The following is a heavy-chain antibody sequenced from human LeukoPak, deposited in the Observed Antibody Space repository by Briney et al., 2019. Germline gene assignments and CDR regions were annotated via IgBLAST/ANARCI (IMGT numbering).Heavy chain of an antibody. J-gene: IGHJ4*02. D-gene: IGHD3-22*01. CDR2: ISYDGSNK. V-gene: IGHV3-30*03. CDR1: GFTFSSYG. Sequence: PGGSLRLSCAASGFTFSSYGMHWVRQAPGKGLEWVAVISYDGSNKYYADSVKGRFTISRDNAKNSLYLQMNSLRAEDTAVYYCARDVADSSGQFDYWGQGTLVTVSS. CDR3: ARDVADSSGQFDY.